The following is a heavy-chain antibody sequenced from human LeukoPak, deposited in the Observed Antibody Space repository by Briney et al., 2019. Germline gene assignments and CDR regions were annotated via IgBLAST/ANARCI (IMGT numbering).Heavy chain of an antibody. CDR2: IYPDDSDT. D-gene: IGHD4-17*01. CDR1: GFTFTTSW. J-gene: IGHJ5*02. V-gene: IGHV5-51*01. Sequence: GESLKISCETSGFTFTTSWIGWVRQMPGAGLEWVGAIYPDDSDTRYSPSFQGQVRISADKSTRTAYLQWASLKASDTATYYCARQRGASGTTNWFDPWGRGTLVTVSS. CDR3: ARQRGASGTTNWFDP.